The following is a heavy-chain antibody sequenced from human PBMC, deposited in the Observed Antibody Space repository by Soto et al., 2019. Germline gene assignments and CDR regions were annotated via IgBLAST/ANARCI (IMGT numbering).Heavy chain of an antibody. D-gene: IGHD6-19*01. CDR1: GGSISRYC. Sequence: SETLSLTCTVSGGSISRYCWSWIRQPAGKGLEWIGRIYTSGSTNYNPSLKSRVTMSVDTSKNQVSLKLSSVTAADTAVYYCARDRMAGTGYYYYYYGMDVWGQGTTVTVSS. V-gene: IGHV4-4*07. CDR3: ARDRMAGTGYYYYYYGMDV. CDR2: IYTSGST. J-gene: IGHJ6*02.